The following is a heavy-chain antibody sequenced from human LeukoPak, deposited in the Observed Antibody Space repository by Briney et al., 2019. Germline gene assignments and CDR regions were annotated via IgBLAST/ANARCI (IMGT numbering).Heavy chain of an antibody. V-gene: IGHV3-11*04. CDR2: ISSSGSTI. D-gene: IGHD2-2*01. CDR1: GFTFSDYY. J-gene: IGHJ6*03. CDR3: ARGPCSSTSCRSYYYYYMDV. Sequence: GGSLRLSCAASGFTFSDYYMSWIRQAPGKGLEWVSYISSSGSTIYYADSVKGRFTISRDNAKNSLYLQMNSLRAEDTAVYYCARGPCSSTSCRSYYYYYMDVWGKGTTVTVSS.